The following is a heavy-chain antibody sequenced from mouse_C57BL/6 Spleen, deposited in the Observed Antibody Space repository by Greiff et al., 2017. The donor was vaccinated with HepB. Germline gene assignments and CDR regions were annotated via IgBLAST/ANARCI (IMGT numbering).Heavy chain of an antibody. Sequence: QVQLQQSGAELVKPGASVKLSCKASGYTFTSYWMQWVKQRPGQGLEWIGEIDPSDSYTNYNQKFKGKATLTVDTSSSTAYMQLSSLTSEDSAVYYCARRWLGYFDVWGTGTTVTVSS. V-gene: IGHV1-50*01. J-gene: IGHJ1*03. CDR2: IDPSDSYT. D-gene: IGHD1-1*02. CDR1: GYTFTSYW. CDR3: ARRWLGYFDV.